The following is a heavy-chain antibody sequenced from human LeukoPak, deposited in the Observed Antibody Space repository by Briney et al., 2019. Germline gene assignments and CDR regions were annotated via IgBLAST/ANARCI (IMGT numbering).Heavy chain of an antibody. CDR2: IYYSGST. D-gene: IGHD3-9*01. J-gene: IGHJ4*02. CDR3: ARLTKGRYFDYIFDY. V-gene: IGHV4-39*01. CDR1: GASLSKTDFY. Sequence: SETLSLTCTVSGASLSKTDFYWGWIRQPPGKGLQWIGNIYYSGSTYYNPSLSSRVTMSVDTSKNQFSLKMTSVTAADTAVYYCARLTKGRYFDYIFDYWGQGTLFTVST.